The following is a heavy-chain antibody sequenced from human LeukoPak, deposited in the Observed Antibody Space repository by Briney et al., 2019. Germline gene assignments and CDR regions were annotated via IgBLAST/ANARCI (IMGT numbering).Heavy chain of an antibody. CDR2: ISSSSSTI. J-gene: IGHJ6*03. CDR1: GFTFSSYS. D-gene: IGHD3-10*01. V-gene: IGHV3-48*01. Sequence: PGGSLRLSCAASGFTFSSYSMNWVRQAPGKGLEWVSHISSSSSTIYYADSVKGRFTISRDNAKNSLYLQMNSLRAEDMAVYYCARGSEGTAYYMDVWGKGTTVTVSS. CDR3: ARGSEGTAYYMDV.